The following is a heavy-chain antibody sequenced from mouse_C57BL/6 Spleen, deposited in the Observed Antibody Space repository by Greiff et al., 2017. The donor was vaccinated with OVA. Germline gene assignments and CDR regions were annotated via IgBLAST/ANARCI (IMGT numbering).Heavy chain of an antibody. D-gene: IGHD2-2*01. J-gene: IGHJ4*01. V-gene: IGHV1-15*01. CDR2: IDPETGGT. CDR1: GYTFTDYE. CDR3: TREGGYDGDYYAMDY. Sequence: QLQQSGAELVRPGASVTLSCKASGYTFTDYEMHWVKQTPVHGLEWIGAIDPETGGTAYNQKFKGKAILTADKSSSTAYMELRSLTSEDSAVYYCTREGGYDGDYYAMDYWGQGTSVTVSS.